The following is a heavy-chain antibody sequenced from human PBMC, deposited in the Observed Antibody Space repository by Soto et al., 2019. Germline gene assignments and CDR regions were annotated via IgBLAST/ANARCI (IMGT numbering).Heavy chain of an antibody. Sequence: QVQLVESGGGVVQPGGSLRLSCQASGFNFDNYGMHWVRQAPGKGLEWVAVITYDGSFQYYADSVKGRFTISRDNSKXXXSLHLNTLKPEDTAVYHXAKDRVGGTFYTPLAFWGQGTLVTVSS. J-gene: IGHJ4*02. CDR3: AKDRVGGTFYTPLAF. D-gene: IGHD1-7*01. CDR2: ITYDGSFQ. V-gene: IGHV3-30*18. CDR1: GFNFDNYG.